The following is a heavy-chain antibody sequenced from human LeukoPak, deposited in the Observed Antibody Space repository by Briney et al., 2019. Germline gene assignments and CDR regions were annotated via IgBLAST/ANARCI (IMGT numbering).Heavy chain of an antibody. CDR2: IYSSVST. J-gene: IGHJ3*02. CDR3: ARQGSGGRAFDI. D-gene: IGHD1-26*01. Sequence: SETLSLTCIVSGGSISSYYWSWIRQPPGKGLEWIGYIYSSVSTNSNPSLKSRVTISVDTSKSQFSLKMTSVTAADTAVYYCARQGSGGRAFDIWGQGTMVTVSS. CDR1: GGSISSYY. V-gene: IGHV4-59*08.